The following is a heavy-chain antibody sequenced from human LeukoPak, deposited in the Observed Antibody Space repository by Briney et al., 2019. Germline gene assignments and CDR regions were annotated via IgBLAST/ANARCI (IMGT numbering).Heavy chain of an antibody. CDR1: GFTFSSYG. Sequence: GGSLRLSCAASGFTFSSYGMSWVRQAPGKGLGWVSVIGGRDGSTYYADSVKGRFTISRDNSKNTLYVQMNSLRAEDTAVYYCAKGHYYGSGSLDYWGQGTLVTVSS. D-gene: IGHD3-10*01. J-gene: IGHJ4*02. CDR2: IGGRDGST. V-gene: IGHV3-23*01. CDR3: AKGHYYGSGSLDY.